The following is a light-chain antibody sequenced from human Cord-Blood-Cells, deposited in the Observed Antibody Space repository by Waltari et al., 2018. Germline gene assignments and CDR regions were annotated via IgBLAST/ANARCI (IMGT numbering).Light chain of an antibody. Sequence: QSALTQPASVSGSPGQSITISCTGPSSDVGGYNYVSWYQQHPGKAPKLMIYDVSNRPSGVSNRFSGSKSGNTASLTISGLQAEDEADYYCSSYTSSSVFGGGTKLTVL. V-gene: IGLV2-14*01. CDR2: DVS. J-gene: IGLJ2*01. CDR1: SSDVGGYNY. CDR3: SSYTSSSV.